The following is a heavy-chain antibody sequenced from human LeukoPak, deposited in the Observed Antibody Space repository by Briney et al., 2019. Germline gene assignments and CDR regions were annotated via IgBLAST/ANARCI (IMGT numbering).Heavy chain of an antibody. Sequence: SETLSLTCAVYGGSFSGYYWSWIRQPPGKGLEWIGEINHSGSTNYNPSLKSRVTISVDTSKNQFSLKLSSVTAADTAVYYCARHATVVVITSWFDPWGQGTLVTVSS. D-gene: IGHD3-22*01. CDR3: ARHATVVVITSWFDP. V-gene: IGHV4-34*01. J-gene: IGHJ5*02. CDR1: GGSFSGYY. CDR2: INHSGST.